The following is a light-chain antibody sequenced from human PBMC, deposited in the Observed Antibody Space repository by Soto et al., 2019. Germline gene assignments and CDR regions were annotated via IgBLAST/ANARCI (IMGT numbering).Light chain of an antibody. CDR1: SSDIGYYTY. CDR2: DVS. V-gene: IGLV2-11*01. J-gene: IGLJ3*02. Sequence: QSALTQPRSVSGSPGQSVTISCTGTSSDIGYYTYVSWYQQHPGKAPKLMIYDVSERPLGVPDRFSGSKSGNTASLTISGLQAEDEADYYCCSYAGSYTWVFGGGTKLTVL. CDR3: CSYAGSYTWV.